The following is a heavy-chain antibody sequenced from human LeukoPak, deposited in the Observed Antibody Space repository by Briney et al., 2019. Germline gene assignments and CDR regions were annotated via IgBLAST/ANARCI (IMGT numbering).Heavy chain of an antibody. CDR2: IYSGGSS. D-gene: IGHD3-22*01. CDR3: AIGSPMTRRFFDY. V-gene: IGHV3-66*01. J-gene: IGHJ4*02. Sequence: GGPLRLSCAASGFTVSSNYMSWVRQAPGKGLEWVSGIYSGGSSDYADSVKGRFAISRDNSKNTLYLQMNSLRAEDTAVYYCAIGSPMTRRFFDYWGQGTLVTVSS. CDR1: GFTVSSNY.